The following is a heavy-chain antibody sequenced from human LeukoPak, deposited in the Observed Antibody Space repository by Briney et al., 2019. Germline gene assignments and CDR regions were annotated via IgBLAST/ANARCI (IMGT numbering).Heavy chain of an antibody. CDR2: ISSSSNYI. CDR3: ARGTSAGDY. CDR1: EFTFSSYS. Sequence: GGSLRLSCAASEFTFSSYSMNWVRQAPGKGLEWVSSISSSSNYIYYADSVKGRFTTSRDNAKNSLYLQMNSVRAEDTAVYYCARGTSAGDYWGQGTLVTVSS. V-gene: IGHV3-21*01. J-gene: IGHJ4*02.